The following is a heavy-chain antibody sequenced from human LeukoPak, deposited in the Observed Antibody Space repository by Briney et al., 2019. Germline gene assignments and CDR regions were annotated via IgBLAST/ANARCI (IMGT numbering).Heavy chain of an antibody. Sequence: PPETLSLTCAVSGGSISSSNRWSWVRQPPGKGLEWIGEIYHSGSTNYNPSLKSRVTISVDKSKNQFSLKLSSVTAADTAVYYCARRYYGSGSYYPFDPWGQGTLVTVSS. CDR3: ARRYYGSGSYYPFDP. D-gene: IGHD3-10*01. J-gene: IGHJ5*02. CDR2: IYHSGST. CDR1: GGSISSSNR. V-gene: IGHV4-4*03.